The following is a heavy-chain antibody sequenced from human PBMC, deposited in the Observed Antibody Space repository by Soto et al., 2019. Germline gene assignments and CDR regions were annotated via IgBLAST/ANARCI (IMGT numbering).Heavy chain of an antibody. D-gene: IGHD5-18*01. CDR3: ARGVDVAMVGTFDY. CDR1: GGSISSDY. CDR2: MSYGGST. V-gene: IGHV4-59*01. Sequence: SETPSLTCTVSGGSISSDYWSWIRQTPGRGLEWIGYMSYGGSTNNNPSLKSRVTMSVDTSKNQFSLKLSSVTAADTAVYYCARGVDVAMVGTFDYWGQGTLVTVSS. J-gene: IGHJ4*02.